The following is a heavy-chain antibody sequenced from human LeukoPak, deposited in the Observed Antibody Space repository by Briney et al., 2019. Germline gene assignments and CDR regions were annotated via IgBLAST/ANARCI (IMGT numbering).Heavy chain of an antibody. CDR1: GFTFSSYG. V-gene: IGHV3-33*01. J-gene: IGHJ4*02. CDR2: IWYDGSKK. Sequence: PGGSLRLSCAASGFTFSSYGMHWVRQAPGKGLEWVVVIWYDGSKKYYADSVKGRFTISRDNSKSTLYLQMNSLRVEDTAVYYCARELSPVETYYFDYWGQGTLVTVSS. CDR3: ARELSPVETYYFDY. D-gene: IGHD5-24*01.